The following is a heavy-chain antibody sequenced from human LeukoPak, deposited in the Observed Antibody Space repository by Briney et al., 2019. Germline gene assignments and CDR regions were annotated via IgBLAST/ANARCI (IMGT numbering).Heavy chain of an antibody. V-gene: IGHV1-2*02. J-gene: IGHJ6*02. CDR3: ARDGAVWYYYYGMDV. CDR2: INPNSGGT. D-gene: IGHD3-16*01. CDR1: GYTFTGYY. Sequence: ASVKVSCKASGYTFTGYYMHWVRQAPGQGLEWMGWINPNSGGTNYAQKFRGRVTMTGDTSISTAYMELSRLRSDDTAVYYCARDGAVWYYYYGMDVWGQGTTVTVSS.